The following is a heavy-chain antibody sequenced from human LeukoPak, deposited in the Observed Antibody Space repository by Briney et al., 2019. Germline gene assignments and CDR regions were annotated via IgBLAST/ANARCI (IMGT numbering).Heavy chain of an antibody. CDR3: ARYRYSGYDDAFDV. V-gene: IGHV4-59*10. Sequence: GSLRLSCAASGFTFSKAWMTWVRQAVGKGLEWIGRLHTTGGTNYNPSFKSRLSISGDTSKNQFSLQLSSVTAADTAVYYCARYRYSGYDDAFDVWGQGTMVTVSS. D-gene: IGHD5-12*01. J-gene: IGHJ3*01. CDR1: GFTFSKAW. CDR2: LHTTGGT.